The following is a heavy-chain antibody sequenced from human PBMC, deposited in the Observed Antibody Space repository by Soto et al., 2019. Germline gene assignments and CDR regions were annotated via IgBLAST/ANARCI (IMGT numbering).Heavy chain of an antibody. Sequence: SETLSLTCSVSGYSVSSSDYCWAWLRQPPGKGREWIGSMLYSGLTYYNPSLKSRVTLSVDTSKNQFSVRLNSVTAPDAAVYYCAPLTVSLSGPYGIHVWGQGTTVTVSS. V-gene: IGHV4-39*01. CDR3: APLTVSLSGPYGIHV. J-gene: IGHJ6*02. D-gene: IGHD2-15*01. CDR2: MLYSGLT. CDR1: GYSVSSSDYC.